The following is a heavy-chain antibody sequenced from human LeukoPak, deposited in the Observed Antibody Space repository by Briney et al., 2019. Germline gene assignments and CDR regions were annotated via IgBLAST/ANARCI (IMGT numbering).Heavy chain of an antibody. D-gene: IGHD1-26*01. Sequence: GASVKVSCKASGYTFTGYYMHWVRQAPGQGLEWMGWINPSGGGTNYAQKFQGRVTMTRDTSISTAYMELSRLRSDDTAVYYCARSDGWELLGDYWGHGTLVTVSS. CDR1: GYTFTGYY. J-gene: IGHJ4*01. V-gene: IGHV1-2*02. CDR3: ARSDGWELLGDY. CDR2: INPSGGGT.